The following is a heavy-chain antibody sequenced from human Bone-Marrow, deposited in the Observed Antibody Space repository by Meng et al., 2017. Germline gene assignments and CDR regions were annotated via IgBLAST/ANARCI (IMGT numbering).Heavy chain of an antibody. CDR3: AIVPGYSSGWYGNSFNY. J-gene: IGHJ4*02. D-gene: IGHD6-19*01. CDR2: IYYSGST. V-gene: IGHV4-39*07. Sequence: GSLRLSCTVSGGSFSSSSYYWGWIRQPPGMGREWIGSIYYSGSTYYNPSLKSRVTISVDTSKNQFSLKLSSVTAADTAVYYCAIVPGYSSGWYGNSFNYWGQGTLVTVSS. CDR1: GGSFSSSSYY.